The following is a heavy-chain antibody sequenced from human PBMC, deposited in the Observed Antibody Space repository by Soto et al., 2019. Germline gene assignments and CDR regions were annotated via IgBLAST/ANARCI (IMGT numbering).Heavy chain of an antibody. V-gene: IGHV3-74*01. J-gene: IGHJ4*02. CDR1: GVSFSIYG. CDR2: INGDGIST. CDR3: ARISQGTYCRGGNCYSGY. D-gene: IGHD2-15*01. Sequence: PGGSLRLSCAASGVSFSIYGMHWVRQDPEKGLVWVSRINGDGISTSYADSVKGRFTISRDNAKDTLYLHMNSLGAEDTAVYYRARISQGTYCRGGNCYSGYWGQGTLVTVSS.